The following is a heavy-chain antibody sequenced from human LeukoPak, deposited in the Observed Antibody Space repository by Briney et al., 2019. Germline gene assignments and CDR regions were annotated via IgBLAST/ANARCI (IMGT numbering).Heavy chain of an antibody. J-gene: IGHJ5*01. D-gene: IGHD5-18*01. CDR3: ARGAEGHNYGELDS. CDR1: GFTFSTYW. Sequence: GGSLRLSCAASGFTFSTYWMHWVREIPGTGLVWLSRIHYDGTYITSVESVRGRFTLSRDNTKSTLYLQMNSLRADDPAVYYCARGAEGHNYGELDSWGQGTLVTVSS. CDR2: IHYDGTYI. V-gene: IGHV3-74*03.